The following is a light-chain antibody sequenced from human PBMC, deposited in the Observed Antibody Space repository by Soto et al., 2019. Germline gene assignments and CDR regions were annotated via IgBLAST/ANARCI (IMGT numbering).Light chain of an antibody. Sequence: ESVLTQSPGSLSLSPGERATLSCRASQSVSSNYLAWYQHKPGQAPRLLIYVASSRATGIPDRFSGSGSGTDFTLTISRLETEDFAVYYCQHYGSSLSITFGQGTRLEIK. CDR1: QSVSSNY. CDR3: QHYGSSLSIT. V-gene: IGKV3-20*01. J-gene: IGKJ5*01. CDR2: VAS.